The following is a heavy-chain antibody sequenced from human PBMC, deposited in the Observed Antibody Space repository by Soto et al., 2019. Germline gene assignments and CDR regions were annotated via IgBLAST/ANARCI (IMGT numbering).Heavy chain of an antibody. CDR2: INHRGST. Sequence: QVQLQQWGAGLLKPSETLSLTCAVYGGSFSGYYWSWIRQPPGKGLEWIGEINHRGSTTYNPSLKRRVTISVDTSENQFSRKLSSVTAADTAVYYSARLAALDVWGQGTTVTVSS. CDR1: GGSFSGYY. J-gene: IGHJ6*02. CDR3: ARLAALDV. V-gene: IGHV4-34*01. D-gene: IGHD6-25*01.